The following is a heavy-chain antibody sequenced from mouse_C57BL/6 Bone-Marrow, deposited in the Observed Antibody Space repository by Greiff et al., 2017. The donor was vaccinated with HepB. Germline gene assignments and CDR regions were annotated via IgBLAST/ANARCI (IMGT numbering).Heavy chain of an antibody. CDR1: GYAFSSSW. Sequence: VQLQQSGPELVKPGASVKISCKASGYAFSSSWMNWVQQRPGKGLEWIGRIYPGDGDTNYTGKFKGKATLTADKSSSTAYMQLSSLTSEDSAVYFCARSSVITTVPHYAMDYWGQGTSVTVSS. CDR2: IYPGDGDT. CDR3: ARSSVITTVPHYAMDY. V-gene: IGHV1-82*01. J-gene: IGHJ4*01. D-gene: IGHD1-1*01.